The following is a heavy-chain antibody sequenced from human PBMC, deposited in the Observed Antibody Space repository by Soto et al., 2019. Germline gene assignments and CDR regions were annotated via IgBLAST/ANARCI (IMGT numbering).Heavy chain of an antibody. CDR2: INAGNGNT. Sequence: QVQLVQSGAEVKKPGASVKVSCKASGYTFTSYAMQWVRQAPGQRLEWMGWINAGNGNTKYSQKFQGRVTIPSDTSASTDYMELSSLRSEDTAVYYCARDLGGWTDYWGQGTLGTVSS. J-gene: IGHJ4*02. CDR3: ARDLGGWTDY. V-gene: IGHV1-3*01. CDR1: GYTFTSYA. D-gene: IGHD6-19*01.